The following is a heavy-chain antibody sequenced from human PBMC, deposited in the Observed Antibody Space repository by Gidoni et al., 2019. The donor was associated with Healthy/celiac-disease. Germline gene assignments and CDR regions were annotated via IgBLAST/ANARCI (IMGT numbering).Heavy chain of an antibody. D-gene: IGHD3-9*01. V-gene: IGHV1-69*01. CDR2: IIPIFGTA. Sequence: QVQLVQSGAEVKKPGSSVKVSCKASGGTFSSYAIRWVRQAPGQGLEWMGGIIPIFGTANYAQKFQGRVTITADESTSTAYMELSSLRSEDTAVYYCARPAYYDILTGYYTSPWFDPWGQGTLVTVSS. CDR1: GGTFSSYA. J-gene: IGHJ5*02. CDR3: ARPAYYDILTGYYTSPWFDP.